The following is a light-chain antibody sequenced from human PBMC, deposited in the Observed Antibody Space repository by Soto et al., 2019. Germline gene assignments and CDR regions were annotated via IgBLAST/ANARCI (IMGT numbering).Light chain of an antibody. CDR3: SSYTFTSTLYV. V-gene: IGLV2-14*01. Sequence: QSVLTQPASVSGSPGQSITISCTGSSSDVGGHNYVSWYQQHPGKAPKLMIYEVTKRPSGVSNRFSGSKSGNTASLTISGLQAEDEADYYCSSYTFTSTLYVFGTGTSHRP. CDR1: SSDVGGHNY. J-gene: IGLJ1*01. CDR2: EVT.